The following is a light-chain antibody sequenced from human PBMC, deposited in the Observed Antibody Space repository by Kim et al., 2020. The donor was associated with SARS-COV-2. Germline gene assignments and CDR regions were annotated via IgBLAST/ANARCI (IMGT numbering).Light chain of an antibody. V-gene: IGLV3-21*04. CDR3: QVWDPTNRLYVV. CDR2: YNV. Sequence: SYELTQPPSVSVAPGKTATIACGGNNLGTSDVHWYQQRPGQAPLLVIYYNVDRPSGIPERFSGSKSGNTATLTISRVEAGDEADYYCQVWDPTNRLYVVFGGGTKVTVL. J-gene: IGLJ2*01. CDR1: NLGTSD.